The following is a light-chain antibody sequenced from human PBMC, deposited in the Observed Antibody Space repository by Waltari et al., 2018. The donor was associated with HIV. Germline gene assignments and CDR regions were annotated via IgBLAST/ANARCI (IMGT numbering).Light chain of an antibody. J-gene: IGLJ2*01. CDR3: ASHAGSKDV. CDR2: DVT. V-gene: IGLV2-8*01. CDR1: SSDVGAYNY. Sequence: QSALTQPPSASGSPGQSVTISCTGTSSDVGAYNYVSWFQQHPGKAPKLMIYDVTKRPSGLPVRFSGSKSGNTASLTVSGLQAEDEADYYCASHAGSKDVFGGGTRLTVL.